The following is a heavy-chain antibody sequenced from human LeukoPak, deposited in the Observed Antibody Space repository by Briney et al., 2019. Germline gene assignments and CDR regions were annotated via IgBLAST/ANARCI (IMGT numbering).Heavy chain of an antibody. Sequence: PGRSLTLSCAASGFIFTSYDMHWVRQAPGKGLEWVAVIWYDGSNKYYADSVKGRFTISRDNSKNTLYLQMNSLRAEDTAVYYCARDNVGPIAVAPYYYYGMDVWGQGTTVTVSS. V-gene: IGHV3-33*08. CDR3: ARDNVGPIAVAPYYYYGMDV. D-gene: IGHD6-19*01. CDR1: GFIFTSYD. CDR2: IWYDGSNK. J-gene: IGHJ6*02.